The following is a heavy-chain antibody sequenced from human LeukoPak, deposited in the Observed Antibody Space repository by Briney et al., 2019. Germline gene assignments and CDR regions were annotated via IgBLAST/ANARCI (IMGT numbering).Heavy chain of an antibody. V-gene: IGHV1-69*04. J-gene: IGHJ4*02. CDR2: IIPILGIA. Sequence: SVKVSCKASGGTFSSYAISWVRPAPGQGLEWMGRIIPILGIANYAQKFQGRVTITADKSTSTAYMELSSLRSEDTAVYYCARDGMNGSYLWGQGTLVTVSS. D-gene: IGHD1-26*01. CDR3: ARDGMNGSYL. CDR1: GGTFSSYA.